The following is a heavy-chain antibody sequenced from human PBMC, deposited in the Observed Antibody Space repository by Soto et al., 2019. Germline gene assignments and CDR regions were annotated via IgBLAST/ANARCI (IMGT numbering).Heavy chain of an antibody. V-gene: IGHV4-30-4*01. J-gene: IGHJ4*02. CDR2: IYYSGST. CDR3: ARDVVATIRGDHYFDY. D-gene: IGHD5-12*01. CDR1: GGSISSGDYY. Sequence: SETLSLTCTVSGGSISSGDYYWNWIRQPPGKGLEWIGYIYYSGSTDYNPSLQSRVTISVDTSKNLVSLKLSSVTAADTAVYYCARDVVATIRGDHYFDYWGRGALVTVSS.